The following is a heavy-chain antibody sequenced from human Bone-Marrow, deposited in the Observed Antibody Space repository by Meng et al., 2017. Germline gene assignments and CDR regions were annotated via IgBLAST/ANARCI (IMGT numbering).Heavy chain of an antibody. J-gene: IGHJ5*02. V-gene: IGHV6-1*01. CDR1: GDSVSSNSAA. D-gene: IGHD4-11*01. CDR2: TYYRSKWYN. Sequence: QVQLQQSGPGVEKPSQTLSLPRAISGDSVSSNSAAWSWIRQSPSRGLEWLGRTYYRSKWYNDYAVSVKSRITVNPDPTKNQFSLQLDSVTPEDTAVYYCVRSNVNNWFDPWGQGTLVTVSS. CDR3: VRSNVNNWFDP.